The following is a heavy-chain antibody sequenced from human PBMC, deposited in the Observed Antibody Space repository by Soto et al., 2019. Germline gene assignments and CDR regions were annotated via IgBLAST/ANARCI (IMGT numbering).Heavy chain of an antibody. Sequence: QVQLVQSGAEVKKPGASVKVSCKASGYTFTSYDINWVRQATGQGLEWMGWMNPNSGNTGYAQKFQGRGTMTRNTSISTAYMELSSLRSEDTAVYYCARWANYYYYMDVWCKGTTVTVSS. V-gene: IGHV1-8*01. CDR3: ARWANYYYYMDV. CDR2: MNPNSGNT. CDR1: GYTFTSYD. J-gene: IGHJ6*03.